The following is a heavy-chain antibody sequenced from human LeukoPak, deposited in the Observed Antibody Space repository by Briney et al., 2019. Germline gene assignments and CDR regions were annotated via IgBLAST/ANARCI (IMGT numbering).Heavy chain of an antibody. D-gene: IGHD4-17*01. CDR1: GGSISSGSYY. Sequence: PSQTLSLTCTVSGGSISSGSYYWSWIRQPAGKGLEWIGRIYTSGSTNYNPSLKSRVTISVDTSKNQFSLKLSSVTAADTAVYYCARVRPSGIYGDYGPLYYYYMDVWGKGTTVTVSS. CDR2: IYTSGST. J-gene: IGHJ6*03. V-gene: IGHV4-61*02. CDR3: ARVRPSGIYGDYGPLYYYYMDV.